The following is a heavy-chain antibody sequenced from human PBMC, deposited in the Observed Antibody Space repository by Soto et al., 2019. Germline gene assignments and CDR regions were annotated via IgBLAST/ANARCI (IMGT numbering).Heavy chain of an antibody. Sequence: QITLKESGPTLVKPTQTLTLTCTFSGFSLSTSGVGVGWIRQPPGKALEWLALIYWDDDKRYSPSLKSRLTITKDTSKNPVVLTMTNMDPVDTATYYCAHRRNCYGSGSYYNYYFDYWGQGTLVTVSS. CDR3: AHRRNCYGSGSYYNYYFDY. CDR1: GFSLSTSGVG. J-gene: IGHJ4*02. CDR2: IYWDDDK. V-gene: IGHV2-5*02. D-gene: IGHD3-10*01.